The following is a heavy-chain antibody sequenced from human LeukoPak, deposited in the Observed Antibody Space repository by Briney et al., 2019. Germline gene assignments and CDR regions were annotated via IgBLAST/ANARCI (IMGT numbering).Heavy chain of an antibody. V-gene: IGHV3-9*03. CDR2: ISWNSGSI. D-gene: IGHD2-2*02. CDR1: GFTFDDYA. CDR3: AKGDQGYCSSTSCYMDN. Sequence: GGSLRLSCAASGFTFDDYAMHWVRQAPGKGLEWVSGISWNSGSIDYADSVKGRFTISRDNAKNSLYLQMNSLRAEDMAVYYCAKGDQGYCSSTSCYMDNWGQGTLVTVSS. J-gene: IGHJ4*02.